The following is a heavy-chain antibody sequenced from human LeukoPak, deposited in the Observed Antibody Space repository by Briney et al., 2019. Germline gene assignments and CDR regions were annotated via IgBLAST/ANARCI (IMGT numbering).Heavy chain of an antibody. J-gene: IGHJ4*02. D-gene: IGHD5-18*01. CDR1: GGSFSGYY. CDR3: ARLLGGYSYGYRGYFDY. Sequence: PSETLSLTCAVYGGSFSGYYWSWIRQPPGKGLEWIGEINHSGSTNYSPSLKSRVTISVDTSKNQFSLKLSSVTAADTAVYYCARLLGGYSYGYRGYFDYWGQGTLVTVSS. CDR2: INHSGST. V-gene: IGHV4-34*01.